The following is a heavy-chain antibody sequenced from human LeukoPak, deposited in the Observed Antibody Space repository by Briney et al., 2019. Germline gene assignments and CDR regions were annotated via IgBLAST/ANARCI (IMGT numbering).Heavy chain of an antibody. CDR2: IWYDGSNK. Sequence: GGSLRLSCAASGFTFSSYGMHWVRQAPGKGLEWVAVIWYDGSNKYYADSVKGRFTISRDNSKNTLYLQMNSLRAEDTAVYYCAREFPGPNYDFWSGYYTGYIDYWGQGTLVTVSS. CDR3: AREFPGPNYDFWSGYYTGYIDY. CDR1: GFTFSSYG. D-gene: IGHD3-3*01. V-gene: IGHV3-30*19. J-gene: IGHJ4*02.